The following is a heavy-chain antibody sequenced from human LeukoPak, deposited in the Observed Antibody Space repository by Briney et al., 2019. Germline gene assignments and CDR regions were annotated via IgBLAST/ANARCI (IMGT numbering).Heavy chain of an antibody. CDR1: GFIFSDYY. V-gene: IGHV3-11*04. CDR3: ARRAGDYSHPYDY. J-gene: IGHJ4*02. Sequence: GASLRLSCAASGFIFSDYYMGWIRQAPGRGLEWVSYISDNGRNIYYTDSVKGRFTMSRDNAKKSLYLQMNSLRAEDTAVYYCARRAGDYSHPYDYWGQGTLVTVSS. CDR2: ISDNGRNI. D-gene: IGHD3-22*01.